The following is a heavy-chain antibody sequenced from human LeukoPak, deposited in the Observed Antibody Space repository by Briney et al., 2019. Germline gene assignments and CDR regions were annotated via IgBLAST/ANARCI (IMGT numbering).Heavy chain of an antibody. CDR1: GYTFTSYD. Sequence: ASVKVSCKASGYTFTSYDINWVRQATGQGLEWMGWTNPNSGNTGYAQKFQDRVTMTRNTSISTAYMELSGLRSGDTAMYYCARKTLYGSGKSRFDHWGQGTLVTVSS. CDR2: TNPNSGNT. V-gene: IGHV1-8*01. CDR3: ARKTLYGSGKSRFDH. J-gene: IGHJ5*02. D-gene: IGHD3-10*01.